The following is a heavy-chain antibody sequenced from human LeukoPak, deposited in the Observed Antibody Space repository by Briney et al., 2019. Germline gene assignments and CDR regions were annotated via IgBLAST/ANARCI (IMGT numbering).Heavy chain of an antibody. CDR1: GYTFTSYY. Sequence: ASVKVSCKASGYTFTSYYMHWVRQAPGQGLEWTGWINPNSGGTNYAQKFQGRVTMTRDTSISTAYMELSRLRSDDTAVYYCAIGYCSGGSCHKLAYWGQGTLVTVSS. V-gene: IGHV1-2*02. CDR2: INPNSGGT. D-gene: IGHD2-15*01. CDR3: AIGYCSGGSCHKLAY. J-gene: IGHJ4*02.